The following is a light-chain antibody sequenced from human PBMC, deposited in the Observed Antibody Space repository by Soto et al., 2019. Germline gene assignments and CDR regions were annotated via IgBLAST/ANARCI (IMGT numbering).Light chain of an antibody. J-gene: IGKJ2*01. CDR1: QDIDNY. V-gene: IGKV1-33*01. Sequence: DIQMTQSPSSLSASVGDRITITCQASQDIDNYLNWYQQRPGQAPKLLIYDASYLETGVPSRFSGRGSGTDCSITISSVQPEDIATYYCQHDDRVPPYTFGQGTRL. CDR2: DAS. CDR3: QHDDRVPPYT.